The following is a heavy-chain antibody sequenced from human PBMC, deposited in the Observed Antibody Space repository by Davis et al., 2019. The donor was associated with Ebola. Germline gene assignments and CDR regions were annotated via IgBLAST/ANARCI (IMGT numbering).Heavy chain of an antibody. CDR1: GFTFSSYW. CDR2: ISGEGSTT. Sequence: HTGGSLRLSCAASGFTFSSYWMHWVRQAPGKGLVWVSRISGEGSTTNYADSVRGRFTIFRDNAKNTLNLQMNSLRVEDTALYYCLGAFNIWGRGTMVTVSS. CDR3: LGAFNI. V-gene: IGHV3-74*01. J-gene: IGHJ3*02.